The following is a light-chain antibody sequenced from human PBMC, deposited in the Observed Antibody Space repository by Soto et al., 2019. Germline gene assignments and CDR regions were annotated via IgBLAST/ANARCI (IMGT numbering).Light chain of an antibody. CDR1: SGHSSYA. J-gene: IGLJ3*02. V-gene: IGLV4-69*01. Sequence: QLVLTQSPSASASPGASVKLTCTLSSGHSSYAIAWHQQQPEKRPRYLMKVNSDGSHSKGDGIPDRFSGSSSGAERYLTISSLQSEDEADYYCQTWGTGIRVFGGGTKLTVL. CDR2: VNSDGSH. CDR3: QTWGTGIRV.